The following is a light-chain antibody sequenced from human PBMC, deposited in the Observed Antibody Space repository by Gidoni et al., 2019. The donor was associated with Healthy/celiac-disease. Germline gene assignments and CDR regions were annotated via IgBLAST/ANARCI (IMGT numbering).Light chain of an antibody. J-gene: IGLJ1*01. Sequence: QSALTQPASVSGSPGPSITISCTGTSSDVGGYNYVSWYQQHPGKAPKLMIYEVSTRPSGVSKRFSGSKSGNTASLTISGLQAEDEADYYCSSYTSSSTLGVFGTGTKVTVL. V-gene: IGLV2-14*01. CDR3: SSYTSSSTLGV. CDR2: EVS. CDR1: SSDVGGYNY.